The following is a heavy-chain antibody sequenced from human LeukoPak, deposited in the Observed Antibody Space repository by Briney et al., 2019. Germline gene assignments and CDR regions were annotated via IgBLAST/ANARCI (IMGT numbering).Heavy chain of an antibody. CDR2: ISSSRPTI. Sequence: GGSLRLSCAASGFSFSIYSMTWVRQAPGKGLEWVSYISSSRPTIYYADSVRGRFTVSRDNAKNSLYLQMNSLRAEDTAVYYCARDDKRYCSGGSCPRHFDYWGQGTLVTVSS. V-gene: IGHV3-48*01. CDR3: ARDDKRYCSGGSCPRHFDY. D-gene: IGHD2-15*01. J-gene: IGHJ4*02. CDR1: GFSFSIYS.